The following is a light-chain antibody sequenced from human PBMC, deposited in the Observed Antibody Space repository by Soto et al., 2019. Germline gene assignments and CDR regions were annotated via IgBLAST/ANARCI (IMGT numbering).Light chain of an antibody. CDR1: NIGGKS. CDR3: QVWDSTSDHVV. V-gene: IGLV3-21*02. J-gene: IGLJ2*01. CDR2: DDS. Sequence: SYELTQPPSVSVAPGQTARITCGGNNIGGKSVHWFQQKPGQAPVLVVYDDSDRPSGIPERFSGSNSGNTATLTISRVEAGDEADYFCQVWDSTSDHVVFGGGTKVTV.